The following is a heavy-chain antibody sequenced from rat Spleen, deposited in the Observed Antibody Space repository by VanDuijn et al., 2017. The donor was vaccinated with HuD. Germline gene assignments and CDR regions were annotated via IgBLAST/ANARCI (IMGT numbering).Heavy chain of an antibody. Sequence: QVQLMESAPGRVQSSQFLSLSCTVAAFSLTSSGVGWVRQSLGKGLVWLRTVCASGTTYYNSAVQSRLSISRDTSKSQVLLEMSSLQPEDTVTYFCARHLTTPFDYWGHGVMVTVSS. CDR3: ARHLTTPFDY. D-gene: IGHD3-4*01. CDR2: VCASGTT. J-gene: IGHJ2*01. CDR1: AFSLTSSG. V-gene: IGHV2-72*01.